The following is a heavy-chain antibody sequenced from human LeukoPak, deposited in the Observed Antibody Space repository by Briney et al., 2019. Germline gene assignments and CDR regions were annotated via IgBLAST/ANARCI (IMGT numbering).Heavy chain of an antibody. Sequence: GGSLRLSCAASGFTFSDYYFSWIRQAPGKGLEWIGYISSSGSIYYADSVKGRFTMSRDDAKSSLYLQESSLRAEDTAIYYCARRRDYFDSWGQGTLVTVSS. CDR2: ISSSGSI. CDR3: ARRRDYFDS. CDR1: GFTFSDYY. J-gene: IGHJ4*02. V-gene: IGHV3-11*01.